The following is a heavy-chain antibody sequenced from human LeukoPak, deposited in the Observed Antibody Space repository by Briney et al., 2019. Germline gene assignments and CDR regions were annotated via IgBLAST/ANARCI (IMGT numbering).Heavy chain of an antibody. Sequence: PGRSLSLSCAASGFTFSTYAMHWVRQAPGKGLEWVAVIWYDRTNKYYADSVKGRFTISRDSSKNTLYLQMSSLRAEDTAVYYCARDRLTTVTTFHFDYWGQGTLVTVSS. J-gene: IGHJ4*02. D-gene: IGHD4-17*01. CDR2: IWYDRTNK. CDR3: ARDRLTTVTTFHFDY. V-gene: IGHV3-33*01. CDR1: GFTFSTYA.